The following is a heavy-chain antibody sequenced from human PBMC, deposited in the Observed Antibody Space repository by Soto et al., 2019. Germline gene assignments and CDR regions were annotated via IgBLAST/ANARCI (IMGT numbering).Heavy chain of an antibody. D-gene: IGHD3-10*01. J-gene: IGHJ4*02. CDR1: GYTFGTYY. CDR3: ARDSGFGEVPQPYFDY. V-gene: IGHV1-46*01. Sequence: GASVKVSCKASGYTFGTYYMHWVRQAPGQGLEWMGMINPSGVSTSYAQKFQGRVTMTRDTSTSTVYMELSSLRSEDTSIYYCARDSGFGEVPQPYFDYWGQGTLVTVSS. CDR2: INPSGVST.